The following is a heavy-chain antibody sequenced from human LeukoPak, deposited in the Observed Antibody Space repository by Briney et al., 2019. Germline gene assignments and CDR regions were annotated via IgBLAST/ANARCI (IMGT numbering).Heavy chain of an antibody. CDR1: GFTFSSYS. V-gene: IGHV3-21*04. J-gene: IGHJ4*02. CDR2: ISSSSSYI. D-gene: IGHD2-2*02. CDR3: AKGYGTYTPYFDY. Sequence: KPGGSLRLSCAASGFTFSSYSMNWVRQAPGKGLEWVSSISSSSSYIYYADSVKGRFTISRDNSKNTLYLQMNSLRAEDTAVYYCAKGYGTYTPYFDYWGQGTLVTVSS.